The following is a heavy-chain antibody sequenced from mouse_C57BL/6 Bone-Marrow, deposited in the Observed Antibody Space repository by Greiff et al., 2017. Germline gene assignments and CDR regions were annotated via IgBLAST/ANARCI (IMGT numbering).Heavy chain of an antibody. CDR3: VRASLIITTVVAHYAMDY. J-gene: IGHJ4*01. V-gene: IGHV10-3*01. D-gene: IGHD1-1*01. CDR2: IRSKSSNYAT. Sequence: EVKLVESGGGLVQPKGSLKLSCAASGFTFNTYAMHWVRQAPGKGLEWVARIRSKSSNYATYYADSVKDRFTISRDDSQSMLYLQMNNLKTEDTAMYYCVRASLIITTVVAHYAMDYWGQGTSVTVSS. CDR1: GFTFNTYA.